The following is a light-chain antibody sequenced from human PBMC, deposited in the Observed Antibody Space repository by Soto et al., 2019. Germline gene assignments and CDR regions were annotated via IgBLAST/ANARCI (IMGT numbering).Light chain of an antibody. V-gene: IGLV2-14*03. Sequence: QSALTQPASVSGSPGQSITISCTGTSSDVGGYNYVSWYQHHPGKAPKFMIYDVSNRPSGVSNRFSGSKSGNTASLTISGLQAEDEADYYCISYTSSSTLVFGGGTKLTVL. CDR1: SSDVGGYNY. CDR3: ISYTSSSTLV. CDR2: DVS. J-gene: IGLJ2*01.